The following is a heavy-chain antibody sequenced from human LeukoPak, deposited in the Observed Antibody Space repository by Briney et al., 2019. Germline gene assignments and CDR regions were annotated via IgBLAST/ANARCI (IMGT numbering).Heavy chain of an antibody. D-gene: IGHD1-26*01. Sequence: GGSLRLSCAASGFTFSSYSMNWVRQAPGKGLEWVAVISYDGSNKYYADSVKGRFTISRDNSKNTLYLQMNSLRAEDTAVYYCAKDHGGSYSWGQGTLVTVSS. J-gene: IGHJ4*02. CDR2: ISYDGSNK. CDR3: AKDHGGSYS. CDR1: GFTFSSYS. V-gene: IGHV3-30*18.